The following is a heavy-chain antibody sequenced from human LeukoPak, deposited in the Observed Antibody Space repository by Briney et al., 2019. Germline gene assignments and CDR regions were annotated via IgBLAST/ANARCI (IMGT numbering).Heavy chain of an antibody. Sequence: GASVKVSCKASGYTFTSYYMHWVRQAPGQGLEWMGIINPSGGSTSYAQKFQGRVTMTRDTSTSTVYMELSSLRSEDTAVYYCARDIAGYGGYNYYYYGMDVWGQGTTVTVSS. J-gene: IGHJ6*02. CDR1: GYTFTSYY. V-gene: IGHV1-46*01. CDR2: INPSGGST. CDR3: ARDIAGYGGYNYYYYGMDV. D-gene: IGHD5-12*01.